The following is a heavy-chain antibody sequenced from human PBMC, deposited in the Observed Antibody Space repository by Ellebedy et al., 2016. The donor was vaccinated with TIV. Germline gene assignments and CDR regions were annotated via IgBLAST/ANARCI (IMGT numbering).Heavy chain of an antibody. Sequence: SETLSLTXTVSGGSISSSSYYWGWIRQPPGKGLEWIGSIYYSGSTYYNPSLKSRVTISVDTSKNQFSLKLSSVTAADTAVYYCARHLVAVEGYCSGGSCYPTTNWFDPWGQGTLVTVSS. D-gene: IGHD2-15*01. V-gene: IGHV4-39*01. CDR1: GGSISSSSYY. CDR3: ARHLVAVEGYCSGGSCYPTTNWFDP. CDR2: IYYSGST. J-gene: IGHJ5*02.